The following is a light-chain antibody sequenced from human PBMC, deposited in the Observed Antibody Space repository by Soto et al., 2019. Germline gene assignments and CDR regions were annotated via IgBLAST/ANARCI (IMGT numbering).Light chain of an antibody. Sequence: IVLTQSPATLSLSPGKRATLPCRASQNISSYLIWYQQKPGQAPRLLIYESSNRATGIAARFSGSGSGTDFTLTISSLEPEDFAVYSCQQRSNWPQTFGQGTKVDI. CDR3: QQRSNWPQT. CDR2: ESS. CDR1: QNISSY. J-gene: IGKJ1*01. V-gene: IGKV3-11*01.